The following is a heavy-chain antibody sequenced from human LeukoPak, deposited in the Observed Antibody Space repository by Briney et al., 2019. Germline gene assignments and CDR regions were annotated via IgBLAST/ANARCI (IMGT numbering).Heavy chain of an antibody. Sequence: SETLSLTCAVYGGSFSDYYWTWIRQFSGKGLEWIGEITHSGSTNYNPSLKSRVAISVDTSKNQFSLKLTSLTAADTALYFCARQNVNSSLSSFDYWGQGTLVTVSS. CDR1: GGSFSDYY. D-gene: IGHD2/OR15-2a*01. CDR3: ARQNVNSSLSSFDY. J-gene: IGHJ4*02. CDR2: ITHSGST. V-gene: IGHV4-34*01.